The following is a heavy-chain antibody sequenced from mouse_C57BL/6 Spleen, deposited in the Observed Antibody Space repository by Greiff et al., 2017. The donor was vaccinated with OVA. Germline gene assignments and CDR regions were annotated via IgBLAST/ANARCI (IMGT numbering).Heavy chain of an antibody. J-gene: IGHJ4*01. Sequence: EVQLQQSGPELVKPGASVKISCKASGYTFTDYYMNWVKQSHGKSLEWIGDINPNNGGTSYNQKFKGKATLTVDKSSSTAYMELRSLTSEDSAVYYCARSLYSAVVPYYYAMDYWGQGTSVTVSS. CDR3: ARSLYSAVVPYYYAMDY. D-gene: IGHD1-1*01. V-gene: IGHV1-26*01. CDR2: INPNNGGT. CDR1: GYTFTDYY.